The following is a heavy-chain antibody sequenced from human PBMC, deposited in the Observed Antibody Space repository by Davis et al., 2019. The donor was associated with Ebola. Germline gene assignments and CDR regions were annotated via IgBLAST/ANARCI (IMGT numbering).Heavy chain of an antibody. V-gene: IGHV2-26*01. CDR3: ARIRLKTKDIVLMVYADY. Sequence: SGPTLVKPTETLTLTCTVSGFSLSNARMGVSWIRQPPGKALEWLAHIFSNDEKSYSTSLKSRLTISKDTSKSQVVLTMTNMDPVDTATYYCARIRLKTKDIVLMVYADYWGQGTLVTVSS. CDR2: IFSNDEK. D-gene: IGHD2-8*01. CDR1: GFSLSNARMG. J-gene: IGHJ4*02.